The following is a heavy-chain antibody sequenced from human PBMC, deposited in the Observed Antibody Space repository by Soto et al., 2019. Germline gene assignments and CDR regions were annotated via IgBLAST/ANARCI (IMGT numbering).Heavy chain of an antibody. CDR3: ARGEGEQQHFSMDV. CDR1: GGSFSGYY. D-gene: IGHD6-13*01. J-gene: IGHJ6*03. V-gene: IGHV4-34*01. CDR2: INHSGST. Sequence: PSEILSLTCAVYGGSFSGYYWSWIRQPPGKGLEWIGEINHSGSTNYNPSLKSRVTISVDTSKNQFSLKLSSVTAADTAVYYCARGEGEQQHFSMDVWGKGTTVTVSS.